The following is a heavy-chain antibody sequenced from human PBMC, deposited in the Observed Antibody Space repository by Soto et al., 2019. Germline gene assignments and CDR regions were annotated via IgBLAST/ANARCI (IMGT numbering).Heavy chain of an antibody. CDR1: GGTFSSYA. CDR2: IIPIFGTA. Sequence: QVQLVQSGAEVKKPGSSVKVSCKASGGTFSSYAISWVRQAPGQGLEWMGGIIPIFGTANYAQKFQGRVTITADESTSTAYMELSRLRSEDTAVYYCARDPPSYCSSTSCHNNWFDPWGQGTLVTVSS. CDR3: ARDPPSYCSSTSCHNNWFDP. J-gene: IGHJ5*02. V-gene: IGHV1-69*01. D-gene: IGHD2-2*02.